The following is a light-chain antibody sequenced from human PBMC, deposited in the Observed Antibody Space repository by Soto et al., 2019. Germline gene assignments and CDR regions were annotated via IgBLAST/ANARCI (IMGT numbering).Light chain of an antibody. Sequence: DIQMTQSPSSLSASVGDRVTITFRASDSIRXYLNLYQQKPGKAPKLLIYAASTLQSGVPSRFSGSGSGTDFTLTISCLQSEDFATYYCQQYYSYPLTFGGGTRLEIK. CDR1: DSIRXY. V-gene: IGKV1-39*01. J-gene: IGKJ5*01. CDR2: AAS. CDR3: QQYYSYPLT.